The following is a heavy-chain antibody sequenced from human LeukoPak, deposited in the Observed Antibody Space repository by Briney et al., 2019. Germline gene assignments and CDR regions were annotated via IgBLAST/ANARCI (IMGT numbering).Heavy chain of an antibody. CDR3: AKATYNWNDHTFDY. CDR1: GFTFSSYG. CDR2: ISGSGGST. D-gene: IGHD1-1*01. Sequence: PGGSLRLSCAASGFTFSSYGMHWVRQAPGKGLEWVSAISGSGGSTYYADSVKGRFTISRDNSKNTLYLQMNSLRAEDTAVYYCAKATYNWNDHTFDYWGQGTLVTVSS. V-gene: IGHV3-23*01. J-gene: IGHJ4*02.